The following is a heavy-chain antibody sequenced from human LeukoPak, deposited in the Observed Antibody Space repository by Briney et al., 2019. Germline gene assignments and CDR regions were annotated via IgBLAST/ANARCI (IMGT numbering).Heavy chain of an antibody. CDR3: ASGYSSGWFYFDY. Sequence: SETLSLTCDVSGGSIDSTNWWNWVRQPPGKGLEWIGEIHHDGRVNYNPSLKSRVTLSVDKSKNQFSLKLSSVTAADTAVYYCASGYSSGWFYFDYWGQGTLVTVSS. V-gene: IGHV4/OR15-8*01. D-gene: IGHD6-19*01. CDR2: IHHDGRV. CDR1: GGSIDSTNW. J-gene: IGHJ4*02.